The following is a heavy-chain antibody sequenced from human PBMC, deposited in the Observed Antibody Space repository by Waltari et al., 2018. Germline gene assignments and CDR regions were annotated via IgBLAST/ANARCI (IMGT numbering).Heavy chain of an antibody. CDR1: GYTFTSYD. CDR3: AIGAYCGGDCYPGYFQH. CDR2: MNPNSGNT. Sequence: QVQLVQSGAEVKKPGASVKVSCKASGYTFTSYDIKWVRQATGQGLEWMGWMNPNSGNTGYAQKFQGRVTMTRNTSISTAYMELSSLRSEDTAVYYCAIGAYCGGDCYPGYFQHWGQGTLVTVSS. J-gene: IGHJ1*01. D-gene: IGHD2-21*02. V-gene: IGHV1-8*01.